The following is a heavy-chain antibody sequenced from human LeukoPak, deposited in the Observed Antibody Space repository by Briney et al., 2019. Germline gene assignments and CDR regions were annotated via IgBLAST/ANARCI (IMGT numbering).Heavy chain of an antibody. CDR1: GITLSNYG. Sequence: GGSLRLSCAVSGITLSNYGMSWVRKAPGKGLEWVAVISYDGSNKYYADSVKGRFTISRDNSKNTLYLKMNSLRAEDTAVYCCARSDDDAFDIWGQGTMVTVSS. CDR3: ARSDDDAFDI. CDR2: ISYDGSNK. V-gene: IGHV3-30*03. J-gene: IGHJ3*02.